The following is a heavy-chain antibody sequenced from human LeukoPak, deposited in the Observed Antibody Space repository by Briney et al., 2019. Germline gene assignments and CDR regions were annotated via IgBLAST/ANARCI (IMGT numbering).Heavy chain of an antibody. CDR1: GGTFSNYA. V-gene: IGHV1-69*13. CDR3: ARKIAAAPDAFDI. Sequence: GASVKVSCKASGGTFSNYAISWARQAPGQGLEWMGGIVPIFGTANYAQKFQGRVTITADESTSTAYMELSSLRSEDTAVYYCARKIAAAPDAFDIWGQGTMVTVSS. J-gene: IGHJ3*02. CDR2: IVPIFGTA. D-gene: IGHD6-13*01.